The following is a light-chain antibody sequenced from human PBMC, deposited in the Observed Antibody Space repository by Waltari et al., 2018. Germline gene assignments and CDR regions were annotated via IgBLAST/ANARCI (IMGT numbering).Light chain of an antibody. Sequence: IVFTQSPGTLSLSPGERATLSCSASQRVIRPLAWYQQKPGQAPRLLIYDASTRATGIPDRFSGSGFGTDFSLTISRLEPEDFAVYYCQKYGTLPATFGQGTTVEIK. J-gene: IGKJ1*01. CDR3: QKYGTLPAT. V-gene: IGKV3-20*01. CDR2: DAS. CDR1: QRVIRP.